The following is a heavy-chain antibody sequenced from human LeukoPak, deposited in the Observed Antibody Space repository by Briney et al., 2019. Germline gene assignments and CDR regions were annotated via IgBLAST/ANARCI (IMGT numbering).Heavy chain of an antibody. Sequence: SETLSLTCTVSGGSISSSSYYWGWIRQPPGKGLEWIGSIYYSGSTYYNPSLKSRVTISVDTSKNQFSLKLSSVTAADTAVYYCARDAPVWFGEPFIDYWGQGTLVTVSS. CDR1: GGSISSSSYY. J-gene: IGHJ4*02. CDR2: IYYSGST. D-gene: IGHD3-10*01. CDR3: ARDAPVWFGEPFIDY. V-gene: IGHV4-39*07.